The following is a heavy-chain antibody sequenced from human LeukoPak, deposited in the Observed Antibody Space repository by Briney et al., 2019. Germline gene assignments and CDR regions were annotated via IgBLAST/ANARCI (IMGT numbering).Heavy chain of an antibody. CDR2: IYSGGST. J-gene: IGHJ4*02. V-gene: IGHV3-66*01. Sequence: GGSLRLSCAASGFTVSSNYMSWVRQAPRKGLEWVSVIYSGGSTYYADSVKGRFTISRDNSKNTLYLQMNSLRAEDTAVYYCAREANSIVGATGIFDYWGQGTLVTVSS. CDR1: GFTVSSNY. D-gene: IGHD1-26*01. CDR3: AREANSIVGATGIFDY.